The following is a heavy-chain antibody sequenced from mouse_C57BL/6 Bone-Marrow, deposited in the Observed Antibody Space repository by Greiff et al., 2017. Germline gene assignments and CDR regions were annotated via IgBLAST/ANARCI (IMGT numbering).Heavy chain of an antibody. CDR3: ARAYYYGSSYYAMDY. J-gene: IGHJ4*01. CDR2: TFYSGIT. Sequence: VQLKESGPSLVRPSQPLSLTCTVTGFSINSDCYWIWIRQFPGNKLEYIGYTFYSGITYYNPSLESRTYITRDTSKNQFSLKLSSVTTEDTATYYCARAYYYGSSYYAMDYWGQGTSVTVSS. CDR1: GFSINSDCY. V-gene: IGHV3-3*01. D-gene: IGHD1-1*01.